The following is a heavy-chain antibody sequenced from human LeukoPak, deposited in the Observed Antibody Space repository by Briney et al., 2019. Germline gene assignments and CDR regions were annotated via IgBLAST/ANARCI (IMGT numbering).Heavy chain of an antibody. Sequence: GGSLRLSCAASGFTFSDYYYMSWIRQAPGKGLEWVSYISSSGNTIYYADSVKGRFTISRDNAEKSLYLQMNSLRAEDTAVYYCARAFRFFESVHLAFDIWGQGTMVTVSS. CDR2: ISSSGNTI. V-gene: IGHV3-11*04. CDR3: ARAFRFFESVHLAFDI. CDR1: GFTFSDYYY. J-gene: IGHJ3*02. D-gene: IGHD3-3*01.